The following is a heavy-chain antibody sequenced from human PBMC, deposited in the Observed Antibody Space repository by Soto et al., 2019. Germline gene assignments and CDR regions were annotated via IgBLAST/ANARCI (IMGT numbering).Heavy chain of an antibody. V-gene: IGHV1-18*01. CDR3: ARDLHGDPYY. D-gene: IGHD4-17*01. CDR2: ISAYNGNT. CDR1: GYTFTSYA. J-gene: IGHJ4*02. Sequence: GASVKVSCKASGYTFTSYAMNWVRQAPGQGLEWMGWISAYNGNTNYAQKLQGRVTMTTDTSTSTAYMELRSLRSDDTAVYYCARDLHGDPYYWGQGTLVTVSS.